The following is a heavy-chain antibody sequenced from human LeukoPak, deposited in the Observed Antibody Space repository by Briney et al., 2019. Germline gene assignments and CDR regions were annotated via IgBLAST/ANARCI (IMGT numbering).Heavy chain of an antibody. J-gene: IGHJ4*02. V-gene: IGHV3-74*01. Sequence: GGSLRLSCAASGFTFSSYWMHWVRQAPGKGLVWVSRINSGGSSTSYADSVKGRFTISRDNAKNTLYLQMNSLRAEDTAVYYCARDRGSMVRGVSDYWGQGTLVTVSS. CDR3: ARDRGSMVRGVSDY. CDR2: INSGGSST. D-gene: IGHD3-10*01. CDR1: GFTFSSYW.